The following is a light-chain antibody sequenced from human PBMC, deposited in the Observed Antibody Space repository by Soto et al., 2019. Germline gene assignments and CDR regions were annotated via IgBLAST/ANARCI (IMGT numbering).Light chain of an antibody. Sequence: EIVMTQSPATLSVSPGDRATLSCRASQSVSDNLAWYQQKPGQAPRLLIYGASTRATGFPARFSGSGSGTVFTLTISRLQSEDFAVYYCQQYDNWPLTFGGGTKVEIK. J-gene: IGKJ4*01. CDR1: QSVSDN. V-gene: IGKV3-15*01. CDR3: QQYDNWPLT. CDR2: GAS.